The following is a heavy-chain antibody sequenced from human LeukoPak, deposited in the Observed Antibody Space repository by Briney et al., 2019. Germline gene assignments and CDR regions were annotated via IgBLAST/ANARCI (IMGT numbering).Heavy chain of an antibody. CDR1: GFTFSSYS. CDR3: ARVKQLGKQRYFDY. Sequence: GGSLRLSCAASGFTFSSYSMNWVRQAPGKGLEWVSSISSSRSYIYYADAVKGRFTISRDNAKNSLYLQMNSLRAEDTAVYYCARVKQLGKQRYFDYWGQGTLVTVSS. V-gene: IGHV3-21*01. CDR2: ISSSRSYI. D-gene: IGHD6-6*01. J-gene: IGHJ4*02.